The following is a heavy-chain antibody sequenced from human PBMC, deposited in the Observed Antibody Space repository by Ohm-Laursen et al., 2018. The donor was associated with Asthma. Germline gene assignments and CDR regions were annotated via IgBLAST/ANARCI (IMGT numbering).Heavy chain of an antibody. J-gene: IGHJ1*01. V-gene: IGHV3-21*01. Sequence: SLRLSCAASGYTFSRYSIHWVRQVPRKGLEWVASISTASTFIYYADSVWGRVTTSRDNAKNSVYLQMNSLRAEDTALYYCARIGPEWELPGREYSLHHWGQGTQVTVSS. CDR3: ARIGPEWELPGREYSLHH. CDR2: ISTASTFI. D-gene: IGHD1-26*01. CDR1: GYTFSRYS.